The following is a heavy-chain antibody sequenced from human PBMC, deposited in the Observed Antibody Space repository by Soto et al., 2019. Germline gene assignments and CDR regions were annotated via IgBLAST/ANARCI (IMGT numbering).Heavy chain of an antibody. D-gene: IGHD2-15*01. V-gene: IGHV3-21*01. J-gene: IGHJ4*02. CDR2: ISTSSHHS. CDR1: GLSISSYS. CDR3: VPDVVAIAATGY. Sequence: EVQLAESGGGLVKPGGSLRLSCAASGLSISSYSMNWVRQAPGKGLEWVSSISTSSHHSQYADSVRGRFTISRDNAKNSLYLQMDSLRDEDTAVYHCVPDVVAIAATGYWGQGTLVTVSS.